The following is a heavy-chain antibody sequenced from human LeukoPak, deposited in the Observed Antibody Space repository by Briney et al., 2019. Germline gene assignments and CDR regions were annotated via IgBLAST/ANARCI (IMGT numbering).Heavy chain of an antibody. D-gene: IGHD3-10*01. CDR2: IRSKANNYAT. Sequence: PGGSLRLSCAASGFTFSGYAMHWVRQASGKGLEWVGRIRSKANNYATAYAASVTGRFTISRDDSKNTAYLQMNSLKTEDTGVYYCTFGSGSSHWGQGTLVTVSS. J-gene: IGHJ1*01. CDR3: TFGSGSSH. V-gene: IGHV3-73*01. CDR1: GFTFSGYA.